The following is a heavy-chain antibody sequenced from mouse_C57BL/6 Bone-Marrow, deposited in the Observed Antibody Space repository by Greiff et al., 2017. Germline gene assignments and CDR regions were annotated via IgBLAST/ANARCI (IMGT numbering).Heavy chain of an antibody. Sequence: QVQLQQSGAELVKPGASVKLSCKASGYTFTEYTIHWVKQRSGQGLEWIGWFYPGSGSIKYNEKFKDKATLTADKSSSTVYMELSRLTSEHSAVYFCARHEGVVWLRRGSWFAYWGQGTLVTVSA. CDR2: FYPGSGSI. D-gene: IGHD2-2*01. CDR3: ARHEGVVWLRRGSWFAY. CDR1: GYTFTEYT. J-gene: IGHJ3*01. V-gene: IGHV1-62-2*01.